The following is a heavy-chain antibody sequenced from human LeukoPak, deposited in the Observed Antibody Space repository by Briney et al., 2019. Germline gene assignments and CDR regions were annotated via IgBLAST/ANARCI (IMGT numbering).Heavy chain of an antibody. CDR3: AKGYYDSWSGYYNLRGYFDY. J-gene: IGHJ4*02. CDR1: GFTFSDYY. D-gene: IGHD3-3*01. Sequence: PGGSLRLSCAASGFTFSDYYMSWIRQAPGKGLEWGSYISSSGSTIYYADSVKGRFTISRDNAKNSLYLQMNSLRAEDTAVYYCAKGYYDSWSGYYNLRGYFDYWGQGSLVTVSS. CDR2: ISSSGSTI. V-gene: IGHV3-11*04.